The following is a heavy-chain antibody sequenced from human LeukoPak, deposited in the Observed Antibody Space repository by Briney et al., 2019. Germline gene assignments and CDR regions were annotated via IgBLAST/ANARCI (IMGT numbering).Heavy chain of an antibody. V-gene: IGHV4-34*01. CDR2: INHSGST. CDR1: GGSFSGYY. Sequence: PSETLSLTCAVYGGSFSGYYWSWIRQPPGKGLEWIGEINHSGSTNYNPSLKSRVTLSIDTSKNQFSLRLNSVTAADTAVYYCSGQVVGNDYWGQGTLVTVSS. CDR3: SGQVVGNDY. D-gene: IGHD3-22*01. J-gene: IGHJ4*02.